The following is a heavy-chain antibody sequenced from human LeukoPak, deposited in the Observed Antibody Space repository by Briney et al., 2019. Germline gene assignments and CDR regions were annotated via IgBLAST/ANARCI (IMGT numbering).Heavy chain of an antibody. D-gene: IGHD2-15*01. CDR2: INPSGGST. V-gene: IGHV1-46*01. CDR1: GYTFTSYY. CDR3: ARGGTVVVAATAHFDY. J-gene: IGHJ4*02. Sequence: ASVKVSCKASGYTFTSYYMHWVRQAPGQGLEWMGIINPSGGSTSHAQKFQGRVTMTRDTSTSTVYMELSSLRSEDTAVYYCARGGTVVVAATAHFDYWGQGTLVTVSS.